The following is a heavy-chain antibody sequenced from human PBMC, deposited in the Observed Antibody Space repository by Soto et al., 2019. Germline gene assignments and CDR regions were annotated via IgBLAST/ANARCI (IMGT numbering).Heavy chain of an antibody. CDR2: ISYDGSNK. D-gene: IGHD5-12*01. CDR3: ARDYYRFNSGYGFSMDV. Sequence: QVQLVESGGGVVQPGRSLRLSCVASGFTFSSYAMHWVRQAPGKGLEWVAVISYDGSNKYYADSVKGRFTISRDNSKNTLYLQMNSLRAEDTAVYYCARDYYRFNSGYGFSMDVWGQGTTVTVSS. CDR1: GFTFSSYA. J-gene: IGHJ6*02. V-gene: IGHV3-30-3*01.